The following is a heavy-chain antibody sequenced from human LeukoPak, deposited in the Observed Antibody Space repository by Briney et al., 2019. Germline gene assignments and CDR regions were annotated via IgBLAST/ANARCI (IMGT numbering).Heavy chain of an antibody. CDR1: GGSFSGYY. CDR2: INHSGST. CDR3: ASITMVRGAPNWFDP. D-gene: IGHD3-10*01. V-gene: IGHV4-34*01. Sequence: PSETLSLICAVYGGSFSGYYWSWIRQPPGKGLEWIGEINHSGSTNYNPSLKSRVTISVDTSKNQFSLKLSSVTAADTAVYYCASITMVRGAPNWFDPWGQGTLVTVSS. J-gene: IGHJ5*02.